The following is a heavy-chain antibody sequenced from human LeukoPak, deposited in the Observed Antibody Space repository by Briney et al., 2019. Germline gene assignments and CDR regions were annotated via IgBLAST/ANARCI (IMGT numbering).Heavy chain of an antibody. CDR2: INSDGSST. Sequence: QPGGSLRLSCAASGFTFSSYWMHWVRQAPGKGLVWVSRINSDGSSTSYADSVKGRFTISRDDAKNTLYLQMNSRRADDTAVYYCARPETFGDAFDIWGQGTMVTVSS. CDR1: GFTFSSYW. V-gene: IGHV3-74*01. D-gene: IGHD3-10*01. J-gene: IGHJ3*02. CDR3: ARPETFGDAFDI.